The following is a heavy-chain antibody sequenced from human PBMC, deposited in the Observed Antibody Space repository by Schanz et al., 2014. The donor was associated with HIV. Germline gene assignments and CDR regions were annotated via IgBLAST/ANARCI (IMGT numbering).Heavy chain of an antibody. CDR2: INPNSGGT. CDR1: GYTFTAYY. J-gene: IGHJ3*02. CDR3: ARDLVDSSTWYDAFDI. D-gene: IGHD6-13*01. Sequence: QVQLVQSGAEVKKPGASVKVSCKASGYTFTAYYIHWVRQAPGQGLEWMGWINPNSGGTNSAQKFQGRDTMSMDTSVSTAYMEVRSLRSDDTALYLCARDLVDSSTWYDAFDIWGQGTKVTVSS. V-gene: IGHV1-2*02.